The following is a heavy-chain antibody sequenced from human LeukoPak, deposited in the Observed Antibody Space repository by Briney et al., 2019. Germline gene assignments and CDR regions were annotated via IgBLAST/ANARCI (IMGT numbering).Heavy chain of an antibody. CDR3: ARGHRFLEWLLFSDWFDP. J-gene: IGHJ5*02. V-gene: IGHV4-31*03. CDR1: GGSISSGGYY. CDR2: IHYSGST. Sequence: PSETLSLTCTVSGGSISSGGYYCSWIRQHPGKGLEWIGYIHYSGSTYYNPSLKSRVTISVDTSKNQFSLKLSSVTAADTAVYYCARGHRFLEWLLFSDWFDPWGQGTLVTVSS. D-gene: IGHD3-3*01.